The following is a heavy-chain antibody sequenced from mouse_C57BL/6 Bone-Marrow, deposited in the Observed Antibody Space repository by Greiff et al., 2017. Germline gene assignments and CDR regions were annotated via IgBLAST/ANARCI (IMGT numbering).Heavy chain of an antibody. V-gene: IGHV1-55*01. D-gene: IGHD4-1*01. CDR1: GYTFTSYW. J-gene: IGHJ3*01. Sequence: VKLQESGAELVKPGASVKMSCKASGYTFTSYWITWVKQRPGQGLEWIGDIYPGSGSTNYNEKFKSKATLTVDTSSSTAYMQLSSLTSEDSAVYYCARPGAWFAYWGQGTLVTVSA. CDR2: IYPGSGST. CDR3: ARPGAWFAY.